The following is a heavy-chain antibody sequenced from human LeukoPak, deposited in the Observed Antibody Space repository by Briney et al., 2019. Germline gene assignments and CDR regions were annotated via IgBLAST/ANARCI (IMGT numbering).Heavy chain of an antibody. J-gene: IGHJ4*02. D-gene: IGHD1-26*01. CDR2: IYTSGST. Sequence: SETLSLTCTVSGGSISSYYWSWIRQPAGKGLEWIGRIYTSGSTDYNPSLKSRVTMSVDTSKNQFSLKLSSVTAADTAVYYCARDSVGATSSGVYYFDYWGQGTLVTVSS. CDR3: ARDSVGATSSGVYYFDY. V-gene: IGHV4-4*07. CDR1: GGSISSYY.